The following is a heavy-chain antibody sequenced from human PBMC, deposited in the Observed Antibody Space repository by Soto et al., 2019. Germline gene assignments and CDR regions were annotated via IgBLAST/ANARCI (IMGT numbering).Heavy chain of an antibody. D-gene: IGHD6-13*01. J-gene: IGHJ4*02. V-gene: IGHV4-31*03. CDR2: IYYSGST. CDR1: GGCICRGGYC. CDR3: ARDLRSSSWYGENYFDC. Sequence: PLETLPLNCSVAGGCICRGGYCQCWIRQHPGKGLEWIGYIYYSGSTYYNPSLKSRVTISVDTSKNQFSLKLSSVTAADTAVYYCARDLRSSSWYGENYFDCWGQGTLVTVSS.